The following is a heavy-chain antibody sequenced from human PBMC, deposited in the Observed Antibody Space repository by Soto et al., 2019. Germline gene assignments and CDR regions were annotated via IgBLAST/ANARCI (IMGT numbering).Heavy chain of an antibody. V-gene: IGHV5-10-1*01. D-gene: IGHD1-26*01. CDR2: IDPSDSYT. CDR1: GYSFTSYW. Sequence: PGESLKISCKGSGYSFTSYWISWVRQMPGKGLEWMGRIDPSDSYTNYSPSFQGHVTISADKSISTAYLQWSSLKASDTAMYYCAKQIFYDKTSGAFDIPAQGKTVTVSS. CDR3: AKQIFYDKTSGAFDI. J-gene: IGHJ3*02.